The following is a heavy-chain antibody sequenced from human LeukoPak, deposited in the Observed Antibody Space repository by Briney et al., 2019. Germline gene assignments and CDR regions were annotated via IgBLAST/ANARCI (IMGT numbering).Heavy chain of an antibody. CDR2: ISGSGGST. Sequence: GGSLRLSCAASGFTFSGYAMSWVRQAPGKGLEWVSAISGSGGSTYYADSVKGRFTISRDNSKNTLYLQMNSLRAEDTAVYYCAKDLAALGSGSYYILWGQGTLVTVSS. V-gene: IGHV3-23*01. D-gene: IGHD3-10*01. CDR1: GFTFSGYA. J-gene: IGHJ4*02. CDR3: AKDLAALGSGSYYIL.